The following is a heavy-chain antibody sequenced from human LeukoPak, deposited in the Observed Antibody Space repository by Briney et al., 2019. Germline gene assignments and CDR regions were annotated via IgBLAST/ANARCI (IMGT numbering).Heavy chain of an antibody. J-gene: IGHJ4*02. V-gene: IGHV3-7*01. CDR2: IKQDGSEK. D-gene: IGHD6-19*01. Sequence: GGSLRLSCAASGFTFSSYWMSWVRQAPGKGLEWVANIKQDGSEKYYVDSVKGRFTISRDNAKSSLYLQMNSLRAEDTAVYYCARVEGGWYGYSLVDYWGQGTLVTVSS. CDR1: GFTFSSYW. CDR3: ARVEGGWYGYSLVDY.